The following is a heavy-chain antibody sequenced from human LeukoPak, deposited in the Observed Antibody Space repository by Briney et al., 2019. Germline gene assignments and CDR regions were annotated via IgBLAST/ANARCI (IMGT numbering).Heavy chain of an antibody. D-gene: IGHD3/OR15-3a*01. V-gene: IGHV4-39*01. CDR1: GGSISSSSYS. Sequence: SETLSLTCTVSGGSISSSSYSWGWIRQPPGKGLEWIGSIYYSGSTYYNPSLKSRVTISVDTSKNQFSLKLSSVTAADTAVYYCVPEGLGMDYYYGMDVWGQGTTVTVSS. CDR3: VPEGLGMDYYYGMDV. CDR2: IYYSGST. J-gene: IGHJ6*02.